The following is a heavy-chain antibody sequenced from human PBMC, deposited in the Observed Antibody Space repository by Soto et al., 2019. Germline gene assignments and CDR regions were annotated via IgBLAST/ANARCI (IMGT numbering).Heavy chain of an antibody. Sequence: SENLSLTCTVYGGSISSYYWSWIRQPPGKGLEWIGYIYYSGSTNYNPSLKSRVTISVDTSKNQFSLKLSSVTAADTAVYYCARGWAVAGPNLSDFWGRGTLV. V-gene: IGHV4-59*01. CDR3: ARGWAVAGPNLSDF. D-gene: IGHD6-19*01. CDR2: IYYSGST. J-gene: IGHJ4*02. CDR1: GGSISSYY.